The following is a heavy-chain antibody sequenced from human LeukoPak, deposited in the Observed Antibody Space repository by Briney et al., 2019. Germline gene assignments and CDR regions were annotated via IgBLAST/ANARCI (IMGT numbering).Heavy chain of an antibody. D-gene: IGHD7-27*01. V-gene: IGHV3-21*04. Sequence: PGGSLRLSCAASGFTFSSYSMNWVRQAPWKGLEWVSSISSSSSYIYYADSVKGRFTISRDNAKNSLYLQMNSLRAEDTAVYYCARVPLTGDRGQNYYGMDVWGQGTTVTVSS. CDR1: GFTFSSYS. CDR2: ISSSSSYI. CDR3: ARVPLTGDRGQNYYGMDV. J-gene: IGHJ6*02.